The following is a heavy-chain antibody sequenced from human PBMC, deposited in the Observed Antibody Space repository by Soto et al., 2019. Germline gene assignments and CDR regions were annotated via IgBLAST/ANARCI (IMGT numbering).Heavy chain of an antibody. J-gene: IGHJ6*02. D-gene: IGHD2-15*01. Sequence: SVKLCCKASGGTFSSYSISWVRHAPGQGLEWMGGIIPIFGTANYAQKFQGRVTITADESTSTAYMELSSLRSEDTAVYYCARGTDIVVVVAPGYYYGMDVWGQGTTVTVSS. CDR3: ARGTDIVVVVAPGYYYGMDV. V-gene: IGHV1-69*13. CDR2: IIPIFGTA. CDR1: GGTFSSYS.